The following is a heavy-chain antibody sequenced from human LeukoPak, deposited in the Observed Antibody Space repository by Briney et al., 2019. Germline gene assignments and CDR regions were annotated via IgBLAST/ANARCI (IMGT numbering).Heavy chain of an antibody. CDR3: ARRVAMVRGVIIYRASYYFDY. J-gene: IGHJ4*02. CDR1: GGSFSGYY. D-gene: IGHD3-10*01. V-gene: IGHV4-34*01. Sequence: SETLSLTRAVYGGSFSGYYWSWIRQPPGKGLEWIGEINHSGSTNYNPSLKSRVTISVDTSKNQFSLKLSSVTAADTAVYYCARRVAMVRGVIIYRASYYFDYWGQGTLVTVSS. CDR2: INHSGST.